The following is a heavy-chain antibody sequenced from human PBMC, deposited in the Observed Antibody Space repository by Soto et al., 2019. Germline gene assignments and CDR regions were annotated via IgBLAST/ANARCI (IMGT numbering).Heavy chain of an antibody. V-gene: IGHV1-8*01. Sequence: ASVKVSCKASGYTFTSYDINWVRQATGQGLEWMGWMNPNSGNTGYAQKFQGRVTMTRNTSISTAYMELSSLRSEDTAVYYCARGNIVVVPAATYYYYGMDVWGQGTTVTVSS. J-gene: IGHJ6*02. CDR1: GYTFTSYD. D-gene: IGHD2-2*01. CDR2: MNPNSGNT. CDR3: ARGNIVVVPAATYYYYGMDV.